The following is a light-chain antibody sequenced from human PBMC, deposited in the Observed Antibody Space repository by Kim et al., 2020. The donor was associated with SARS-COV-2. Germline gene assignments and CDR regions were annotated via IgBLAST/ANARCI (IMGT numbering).Light chain of an antibody. CDR2: RVS. CDR1: QNIGSSS. Sequence: FPAERAPLSRRASQNIGSSSVAWYQQKPGQAPRLLIYRVSTRATGVPDRFSGSGSGTDFTLTVNRLEPEDFAVYYCQQYGGSPLYTFGQGTKLEI. J-gene: IGKJ2*01. V-gene: IGKV3-20*01. CDR3: QQYGGSPLYT.